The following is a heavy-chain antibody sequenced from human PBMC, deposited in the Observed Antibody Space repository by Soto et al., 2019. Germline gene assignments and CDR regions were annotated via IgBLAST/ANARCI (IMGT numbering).Heavy chain of an antibody. J-gene: IGHJ4*02. CDR1: GISFDDYA. CDR3: AKDTAPGFYDANGHLDY. CDR2: INWDSGDI. Sequence: PGGSLRLSCVVSGISFDDYAMHWVRQVPGKGLEWVSGINWDSGDIGYADSVKGRFTISRDNAKNSLYLQMNSLKTEDTALYYCAKDTAPGFYDANGHLDYWGQGTPLTVSS. V-gene: IGHV3-9*01. D-gene: IGHD2-8*01.